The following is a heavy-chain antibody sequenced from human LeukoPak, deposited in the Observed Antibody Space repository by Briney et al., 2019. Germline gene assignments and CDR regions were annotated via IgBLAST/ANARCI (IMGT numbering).Heavy chain of an antibody. D-gene: IGHD6-13*01. CDR3: ARGPGYSSSWYVDY. CDR2: IRSKTNSYAT. J-gene: IGHJ4*02. V-gene: IGHV3-73*01. CDR1: GFTFSGSA. Sequence: PGGSLRLSCAASGFTFSGSAMHWVRQASGKGLEWVGRIRSKTNSYATSYAASVKGRFALSRDDSKNTAYLQMNSLKTEDTAVYYCARGPGYSSSWYVDYWGQGTLVTVSS.